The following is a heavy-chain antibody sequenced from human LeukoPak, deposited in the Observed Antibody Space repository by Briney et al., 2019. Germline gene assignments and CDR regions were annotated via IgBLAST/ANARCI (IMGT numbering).Heavy chain of an antibody. CDR3: ARVGSYAFDY. V-gene: IGHV4-34*01. CDR2: INHSGST. J-gene: IGHJ4*02. Sequence: SETLSLTCAVYGGSFSGYYWSWIRQPPGKGLEWIGEINHSGSTNYNPSLKSQVTISVDTSKNQFSLKLSSVTAADTAVYYCARVGSYAFDYWGQGTLVTVSS. D-gene: IGHD3-16*01. CDR1: GGSFSGYY.